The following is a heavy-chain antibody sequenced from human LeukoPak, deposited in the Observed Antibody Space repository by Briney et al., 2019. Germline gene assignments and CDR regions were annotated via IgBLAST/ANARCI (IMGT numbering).Heavy chain of an antibody. D-gene: IGHD6-13*01. CDR1: GFTFSSYA. V-gene: IGHV3-23*01. CDR2: ISGSGGST. CDR3: AKSGTDSKWGRFHSSSWYQP. J-gene: IGHJ5*02. Sequence: GGSLRLSCAASGFTFSSYAMSWVRQAPGKGLEWVSAISGSGGSTYYADSVKGRFTISRDNSKNTLYLQMNSLRAEDTAVYYCAKSGTDSKWGRFHSSSWYQPWGQGTLVTVSS.